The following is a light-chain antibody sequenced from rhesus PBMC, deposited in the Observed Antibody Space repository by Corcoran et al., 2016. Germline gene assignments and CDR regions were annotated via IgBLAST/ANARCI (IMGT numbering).Light chain of an antibody. Sequence: EIVMTQSPATLSLSPGERATLSCRASQSVNSRLAWYQQKPGQAPRLPIYDASTRATGIPDRFSGSGSGTEFTLTISSLEPEDVGVYYCQQDYSWPPTFGQGTKVEIK. CDR3: QQDYSWPPT. V-gene: IGKV3-17*03. CDR2: DAS. CDR1: QSVNSR. J-gene: IGKJ1*01.